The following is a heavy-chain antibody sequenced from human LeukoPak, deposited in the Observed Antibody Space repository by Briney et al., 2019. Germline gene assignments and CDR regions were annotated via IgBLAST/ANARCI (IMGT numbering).Heavy chain of an antibody. V-gene: IGHV4-59*08. D-gene: IGHD6-6*01. CDR3: ARHFIAGRAGGRFDP. Sequence: PSETLSLTCTVSGGSISSYYWSWIRQPPGKGLEWIGYIYYSGSTNYNPSLKSRVTISVDTSKNQFSLKLSSVTAADTAVYYCARHFIAGRAGGRFDPWGQGTLVTVSS. CDR1: GGSISSYY. CDR2: IYYSGST. J-gene: IGHJ5*02.